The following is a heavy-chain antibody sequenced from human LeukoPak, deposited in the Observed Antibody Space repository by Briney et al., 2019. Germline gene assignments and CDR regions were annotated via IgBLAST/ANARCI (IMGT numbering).Heavy chain of an antibody. V-gene: IGHV7-4-1*02. CDR1: GYTFTSYD. D-gene: IGHD3-16*01. CDR3: ATDIWEY. Sequence: GASVKVSCKASGYTFTSYDINWVRQATGQGLEWMGWININTGNPTYVPGFTGRFVLSFDTSVTTSYLQISSLEAEDTAVYYCATDIWEYWGQGTLVTVSS. CDR2: ININTGNP. J-gene: IGHJ4*02.